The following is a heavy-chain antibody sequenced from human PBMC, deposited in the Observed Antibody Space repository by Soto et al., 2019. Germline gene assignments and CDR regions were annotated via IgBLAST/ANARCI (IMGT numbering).Heavy chain of an antibody. Sequence: EMQLLESGGSLVQPGGSLRLSCAVSGFTFSSYGMTWVRQAPGKGLEWISFSSATGSGTYYADSVKGRFTISRDNSKNTLYLQMTSLRADDTAVYYCAKDRRAGGNYGFYSDFWGQGALVIVSS. J-gene: IGHJ4*02. CDR2: SSATGSGT. CDR3: AKDRRAGGNYGFYSDF. CDR1: GFTFSSYG. D-gene: IGHD1-7*01. V-gene: IGHV3-23*01.